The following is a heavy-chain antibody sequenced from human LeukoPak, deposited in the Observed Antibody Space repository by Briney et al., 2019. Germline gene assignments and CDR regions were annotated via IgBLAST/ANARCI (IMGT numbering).Heavy chain of an antibody. Sequence: ASAKVSCKASGYTFTSYDINWVRQATGQGLEWMGWMNPNSGNTGYAQKFQGRVTMTRNTSISTAYMELSSLRSEDTAVYYCARGPSHYDILTGYHYDPWGQGTLVTVSS. CDR2: MNPNSGNT. J-gene: IGHJ5*02. D-gene: IGHD3-9*01. V-gene: IGHV1-8*01. CDR3: ARGPSHYDILTGYHYDP. CDR1: GYTFTSYD.